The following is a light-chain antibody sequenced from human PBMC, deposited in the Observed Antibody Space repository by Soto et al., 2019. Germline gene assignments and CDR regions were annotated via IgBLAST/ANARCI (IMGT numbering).Light chain of an antibody. CDR3: QQRSNWPIT. J-gene: IGKJ5*01. CDR2: DAS. Sequence: VLTQSPATLSSSLGERATLSCRASQSVSSYLAWYQQKPGQAPRLLIYDASNRATGIPARFSGSGSGTDFTLTISSLEPEDFAVYYCQQRSNWPITFGQGTRLEIK. V-gene: IGKV3-11*01. CDR1: QSVSSY.